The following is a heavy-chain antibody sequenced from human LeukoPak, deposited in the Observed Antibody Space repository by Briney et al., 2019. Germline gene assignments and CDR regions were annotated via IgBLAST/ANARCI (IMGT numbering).Heavy chain of an antibody. J-gene: IGHJ4*02. Sequence: PGGSLRLSCAASGFTFSDYYMSWIRQAPGKGLEWDSDISSGSSYTNYAESGQGRFSISRDNAKNSLFLQMTSLRVEDTAVYYCAKTKRYCSGGSCYWPSDFWGQGTLVTVSS. D-gene: IGHD2-15*01. V-gene: IGHV3-11*03. CDR3: AKTKRYCSGGSCYWPSDF. CDR1: GFTFSDYY. CDR2: ISSGSSYT.